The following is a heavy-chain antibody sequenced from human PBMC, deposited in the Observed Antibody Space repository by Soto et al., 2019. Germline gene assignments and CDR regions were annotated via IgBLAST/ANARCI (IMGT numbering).Heavy chain of an antibody. V-gene: IGHV1-69*12. J-gene: IGHJ4*02. Sequence: QVQLVQSGAEVKKPGSSVKVSCKASGGTFSSYAISWVRQAPGQGLEWMGGIIPILGTANYAQKFQGRVTITADEATSTPSMELDRLSAEKSAVYYCARVGDGDSSGDYYTRFDYWGQGTLVTVSS. CDR1: GGTFSSYA. D-gene: IGHD3-22*01. CDR3: ARVGDGDSSGDYYTRFDY. CDR2: IIPILGTA.